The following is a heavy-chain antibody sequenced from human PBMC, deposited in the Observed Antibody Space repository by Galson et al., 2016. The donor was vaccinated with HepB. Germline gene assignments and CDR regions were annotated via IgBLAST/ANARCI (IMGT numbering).Heavy chain of an antibody. Sequence: SLRLSCAASGFTFSPYGMNWVRQAPGKGLEWVSYISSGSGTTYYADSVKGRFTISRDSSKNTLYLQMNSLRTEDTAMYYCATVNYISGTHYWGQGTLVTASS. V-gene: IGHV3-48*01. CDR3: ATVNYISGTHY. J-gene: IGHJ4*02. CDR1: GFTFSPYG. D-gene: IGHD3-10*01. CDR2: ISSGSGTT.